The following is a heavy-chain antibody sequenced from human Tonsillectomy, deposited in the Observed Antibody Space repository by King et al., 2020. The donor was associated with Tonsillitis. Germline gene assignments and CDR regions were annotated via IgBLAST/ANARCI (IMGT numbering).Heavy chain of an antibody. Sequence: MQLQESGPGLVKPSETLSLTCTVSGDSISSSSYYWGWIRQPPGQGLEWIGSIYYSGSTYYNPSLKSRVTISVDTSKNHFSLKLSSVTAADTAVYYCASSSITMIVVIFDYWGQGTLVTVSS. D-gene: IGHD3-22*01. V-gene: IGHV4-39*07. J-gene: IGHJ4*02. CDR3: ASSSITMIVVIFDY. CDR2: IYYSGST. CDR1: GDSISSSSYY.